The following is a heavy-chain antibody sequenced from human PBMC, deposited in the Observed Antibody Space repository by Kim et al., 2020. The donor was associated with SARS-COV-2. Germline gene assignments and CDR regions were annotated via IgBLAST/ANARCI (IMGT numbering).Heavy chain of an antibody. J-gene: IGHJ4*02. CDR2: INHSGST. V-gene: IGHV4-34*01. Sequence: SETLSLTCAVYGGSFSGYYWSWIRQPPGKGLEWIGEINHSGSTNYNPSLKSRVTISVDTSKNQFSLKLSSVTAADTAVYYCARAPFGSSGYYYVGYWGQG. CDR3: ARAPFGSSGYYYVGY. D-gene: IGHD3-22*01. CDR1: GGSFSGYY.